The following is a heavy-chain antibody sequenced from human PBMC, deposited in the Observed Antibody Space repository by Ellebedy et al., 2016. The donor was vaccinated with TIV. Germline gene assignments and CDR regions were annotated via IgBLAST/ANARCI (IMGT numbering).Heavy chain of an antibody. J-gene: IGHJ3*02. Sequence: MPSETLSLTCTVSGGSVSSGVYYWSWIRQPPGKGLEYIGYIYYSGSTNYNPSLKSRVTISVDTSTNQFSLKLSSVTTADTAVYYCATGQRYFGWQGSAFDIWGQGTMVTVSS. D-gene: IGHD3-9*01. V-gene: IGHV4-61*08. CDR1: GGSVSSGVYY. CDR2: IYYSGST. CDR3: ATGQRYFGWQGSAFDI.